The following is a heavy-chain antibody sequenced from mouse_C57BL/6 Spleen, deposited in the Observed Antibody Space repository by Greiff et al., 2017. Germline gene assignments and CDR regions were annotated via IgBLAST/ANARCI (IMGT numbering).Heavy chain of an antibody. CDR2: IDPANGNT. Sequence: VQLKESVAELVRPGASVKLSCTASGFNIQNTYMHWVKQRPEQGLEWIGRIDPANGNTKYAPKFQGKATITADTSSNTAYLQLSSLTSEDTAIYYCARDYGSSYWFAYWGQGTLVTVSA. J-gene: IGHJ3*01. CDR3: ARDYGSSYWFAY. D-gene: IGHD1-1*01. CDR1: GFNIQNTY. V-gene: IGHV14-3*01.